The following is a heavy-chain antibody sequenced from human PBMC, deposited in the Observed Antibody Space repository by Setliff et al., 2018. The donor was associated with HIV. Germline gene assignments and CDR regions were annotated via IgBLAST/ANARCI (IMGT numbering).Heavy chain of an antibody. CDR3: ARGNTISEVVTTNWLDP. J-gene: IGHJ5*02. D-gene: IGHD3-3*01. Sequence: SETLSLTCSVSGDSISRYYWSWIRQPPGKGLEWIGYIDYTGSTSYNPSLKSRVTISEDTSKDQISLRLRFVTAADTAVYYCARGNTISEVVTTNWLDPWGQGTLVTAPQ. V-gene: IGHV4-59*01. CDR2: IDYTGST. CDR1: GDSISRYY.